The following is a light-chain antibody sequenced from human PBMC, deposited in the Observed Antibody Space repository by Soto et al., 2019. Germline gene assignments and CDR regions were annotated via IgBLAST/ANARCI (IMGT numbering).Light chain of an antibody. V-gene: IGKV1-33*01. J-gene: IGKJ5*01. CDR3: QQYDNLPRIT. CDR2: DAS. CDR1: QDISNY. Sequence: DIQMTQSPSSLSASVGDRVTITCQASQDISNYLNWYQQKPGKAPKLLIYDASNLETRVPSRFSGSGSGTDFTFTISSLQPEDIATYYCQQYDNLPRITFGQGTRLEIK.